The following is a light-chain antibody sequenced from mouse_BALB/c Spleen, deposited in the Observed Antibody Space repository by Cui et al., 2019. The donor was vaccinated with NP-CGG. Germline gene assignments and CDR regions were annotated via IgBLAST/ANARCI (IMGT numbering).Light chain of an antibody. CDR2: GTK. CDR3: ALWYSNHWV. Sequence: AVVTQESTPTTSPGETVTLTCRSSTGAVTTSNYANWVKEKPNHLFTGLIGGTKNRAPGVPARFSGSLIGDKAVLTITGAQTEDEAIYFCALWYSNHWVFGGGTKLTVL. V-gene: IGLV1*01. CDR1: TGAVTTSNY. J-gene: IGLJ1*01.